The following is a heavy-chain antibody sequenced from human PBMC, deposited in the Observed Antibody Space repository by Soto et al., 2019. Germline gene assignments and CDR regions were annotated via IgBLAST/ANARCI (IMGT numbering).Heavy chain of an antibody. D-gene: IGHD4-17*01. CDR1: GFTFSSSA. Sequence: QVHLVESGGGVGQPGRSLRLSCAASGFTFSSSAMHWVRQAPGKGLEWVAVVSHDESKKYYADLVKGRFTISRDNSKNTLYLQMDSLRAEDTAVYYGARDGGVTTADFDSWGQGTLVTVSS. J-gene: IGHJ4*02. CDR2: VSHDESKK. V-gene: IGHV3-30-3*01. CDR3: ARDGGVTTADFDS.